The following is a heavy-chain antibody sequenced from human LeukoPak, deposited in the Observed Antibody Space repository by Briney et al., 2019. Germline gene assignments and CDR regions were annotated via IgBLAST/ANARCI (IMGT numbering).Heavy chain of an antibody. D-gene: IGHD6-13*01. J-gene: IGHJ4*02. Sequence: PGGSLRLSCAASGFTFSSYGMHWVRQAPGKGLEWVAVIWYDGSNKYYADSVKGRFTIFRDNSKNTVYLQMNSLRVEDTAVYYCARSSNWYFDYWGQGTLVTVSS. CDR2: IWYDGSNK. V-gene: IGHV3-33*01. CDR1: GFTFSSYG. CDR3: ARSSNWYFDY.